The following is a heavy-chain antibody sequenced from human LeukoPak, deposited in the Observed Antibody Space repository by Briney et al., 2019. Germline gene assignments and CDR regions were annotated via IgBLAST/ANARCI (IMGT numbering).Heavy chain of an antibody. V-gene: IGHV3-30-3*01. Sequence: GGSLRLSCAASGFTFSSYAMHWVRQAPGKGLERVAVISYDGSNKYYADAVKGRFTISRDNSKNTLYLQMNSLRAEDTAVYYCARSAIQVVVAATGFDYWGQGTLVTVSS. CDR2: ISYDGSNK. CDR1: GFTFSSYA. D-gene: IGHD2-15*01. CDR3: ARSAIQVVVAATGFDY. J-gene: IGHJ4*02.